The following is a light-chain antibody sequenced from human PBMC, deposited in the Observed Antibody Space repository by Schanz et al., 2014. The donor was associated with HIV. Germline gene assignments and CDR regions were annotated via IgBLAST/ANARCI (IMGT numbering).Light chain of an antibody. CDR1: SSDVGYYDY. J-gene: IGLJ3*02. Sequence: QSALTQPASVSGSPGQSITISCTGTSSDVGYYDYVSWYQQHPGKAPKLMIYDVSNRPSGVSNRFSGSKSGNTASLTISGLQAEDEADYYCSSYAGSNNLVFGGGTKLTVL. V-gene: IGLV2-14*03. CDR2: DVS. CDR3: SSYAGSNNLV.